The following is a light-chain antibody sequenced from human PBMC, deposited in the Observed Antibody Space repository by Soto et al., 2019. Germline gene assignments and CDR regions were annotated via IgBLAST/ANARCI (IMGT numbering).Light chain of an antibody. CDR1: QNINKY. Sequence: DIQMTQSPSSLSASVGDRVTITCQASQNINKYLNWYQQKPGKDPKLLISDESNLETGAPSRFSGSGSGTDFTFTISRLQPEDIATYFCQQYENLPTFGQGTRLEIK. V-gene: IGKV1-33*01. CDR2: DES. J-gene: IGKJ5*01. CDR3: QQYENLPT.